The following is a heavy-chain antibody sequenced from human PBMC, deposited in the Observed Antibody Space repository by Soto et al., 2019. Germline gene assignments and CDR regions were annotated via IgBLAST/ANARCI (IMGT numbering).Heavy chain of an antibody. CDR3: AHKSRYSSCWHTFDP. J-gene: IGHJ5*02. Sequence: SGPTLVNPTHTLTVTCTFSGFSLSTNGVGVGWIRQPPGKALEWLAVMYWNDDKRYSPSLRTRLTITKDTSKNQVVLTMTNMDPLDTATYYCAHKSRYSSCWHTFDPWGQGTGGTVS. D-gene: IGHD6-19*01. CDR2: MYWNDDK. CDR1: GFSLSTNGVG. V-gene: IGHV2-5*01.